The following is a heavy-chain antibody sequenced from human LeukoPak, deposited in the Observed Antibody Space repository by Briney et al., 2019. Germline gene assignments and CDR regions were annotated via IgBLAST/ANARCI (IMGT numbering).Heavy chain of an antibody. D-gene: IGHD3-10*01. J-gene: IGHJ5*02. CDR3: ARDSYFYGSGSYS. CDR2: ISTSSSYI. V-gene: IGHV3-21*04. CDR1: GFTFSSYS. Sequence: GGSLRLSCAASGFTFSSYSMNWVRQAPGKGLEWVSSISTSSSYIYYADSVKGRFTISRDNSKNTLYLQMNSLRAEDTAVYYCARDSYFYGSGSYSWGQGTLVTVSS.